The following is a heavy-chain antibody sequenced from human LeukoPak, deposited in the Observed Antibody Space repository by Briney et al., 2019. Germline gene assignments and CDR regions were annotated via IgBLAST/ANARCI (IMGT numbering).Heavy chain of an antibody. CDR3: ARDTSGYRRGSFDY. CDR1: GGSISSFY. Sequence: SETLSLTCTVSGGSISSFYWSWIRQPPGKGLEWIGYIYYSGSTNYNPSLKSRVTISVDTSNNQFSLKLSSVTAADTAVYYCARDTSGYRRGSFDYWGQGTLVTVSS. CDR2: IYYSGST. D-gene: IGHD3-22*01. V-gene: IGHV4-59*01. J-gene: IGHJ4*02.